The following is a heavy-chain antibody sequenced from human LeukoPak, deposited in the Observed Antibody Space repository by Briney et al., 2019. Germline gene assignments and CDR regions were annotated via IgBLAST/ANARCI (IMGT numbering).Heavy chain of an antibody. CDR2: IKQDGSEK. J-gene: IGHJ4*02. CDR3: AKDFNRVTMLGGGYYFDY. V-gene: IGHV3-7*01. Sequence: GGSLRLSCAASGFTFDDYGMSWVRQAPGKGLEWVANIKQDGSEKYYVDSVKGRFTISRDNAKNSLYLQMNSLRAEDTAVYYCAKDFNRVTMLGGGYYFDYWGQGTLVTVSS. CDR1: GFTFDDYG. D-gene: IGHD3-10*02.